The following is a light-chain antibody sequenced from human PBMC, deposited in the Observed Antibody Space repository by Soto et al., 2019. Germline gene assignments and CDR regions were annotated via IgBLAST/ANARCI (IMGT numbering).Light chain of an antibody. V-gene: IGKV1-12*01. Sequence: DIQMTQSPSSVSASVGDRVTITCRASQDIHTWLAWYQQKPGKAPKVLISGASSLQSGVRSRFSGSGSGTDFILTISSLQPEDFATYCCVHANTLPFPFGPGTKVDIK. CDR3: VHANTLPFP. CDR2: GAS. J-gene: IGKJ3*01. CDR1: QDIHTW.